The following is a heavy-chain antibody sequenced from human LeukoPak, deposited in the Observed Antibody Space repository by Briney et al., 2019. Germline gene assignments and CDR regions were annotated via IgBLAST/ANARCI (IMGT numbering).Heavy chain of an antibody. V-gene: IGHV4-38-2*01. CDR2: IYHSEST. J-gene: IGHJ4*02. Sequence: SETLSLTCAVSGYPISSGYYWGWIRPPPGKGLEWIGSIYHSESTYYNPSLKSRVTISVDTSKNQFSLKLSSVTAADTAVYYCARGVAVAGGFDYWGQGTPVTVSS. D-gene: IGHD6-19*01. CDR3: ARGVAVAGGFDY. CDR1: GYPISSGYY.